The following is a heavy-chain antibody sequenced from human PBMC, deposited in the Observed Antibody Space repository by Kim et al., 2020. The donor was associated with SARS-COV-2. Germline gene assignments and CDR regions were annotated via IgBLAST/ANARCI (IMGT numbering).Heavy chain of an antibody. CDR2: T. CDR3: ARGPSHVAPFDY. D-gene: IGHD5-12*01. Sequence: TYYANSMKDRFTISRDNSKNTLFLQMGSLRADDMAVYYCARGPSHVAPFDYWGQGTLVIVSS. J-gene: IGHJ4*02. V-gene: IGHV3-64*01.